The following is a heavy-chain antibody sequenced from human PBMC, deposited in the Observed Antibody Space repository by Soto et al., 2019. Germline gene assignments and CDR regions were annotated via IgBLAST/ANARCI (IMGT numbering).Heavy chain of an antibody. CDR2: ISYNGRTD. Sequence: QVNLVESGGGVVQPGKSLSLSCSASGFTFNRYGMHWVRQAPGKGLEWVAFISYNGRTDYYTDSVKGRFTIARDNSKNTVSLQMTSLTADDTALYYCAKDSMNIGVSTFAVPFGVPQSWGQGPLVTVSS. V-gene: IGHV3-30*18. CDR3: AKDSMNIGVSTFAVPFGVPQS. J-gene: IGHJ4*02. CDR1: GFTFNRYG. D-gene: IGHD3-3*01.